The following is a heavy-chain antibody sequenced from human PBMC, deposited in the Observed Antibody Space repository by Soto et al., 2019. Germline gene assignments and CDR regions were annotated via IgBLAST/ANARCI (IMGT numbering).Heavy chain of an antibody. V-gene: IGHV3-21*01. CDR3: VKEVEGFDY. CDR1: GFTFSSHT. D-gene: IGHD1-1*01. J-gene: IGHJ4*02. CDR2: ITSSSRDV. Sequence: GGSLRLSCAASGFTFSSHTMNWVRQAPGKGLEWVSSITSSSRDVFYADSVKGRFTISRDNAKNSLYLQMNGLRAEDTAVYYCVKEVEGFDYWGQGTLVTVPQ.